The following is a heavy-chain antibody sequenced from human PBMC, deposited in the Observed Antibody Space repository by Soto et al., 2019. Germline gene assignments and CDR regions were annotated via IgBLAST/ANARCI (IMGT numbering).Heavy chain of an antibody. CDR2: IIPKFPTG. D-gene: IGHD6-19*01. CDR3: ARDGVRGGWYYFDL. Sequence: QVQLVQSGTEVKKPGSSVRVSCKGSGGSFSDYAITWVRQAPGQGLEWMGGIIPKFPTGEYPKKFQGTVKITADKSTSTVYLEVSSLRHEDTAVYYCARDGVRGGWYYFDLWGQGTQGSVSS. CDR1: GGSFSDYA. J-gene: IGHJ4*02. V-gene: IGHV1-69*06.